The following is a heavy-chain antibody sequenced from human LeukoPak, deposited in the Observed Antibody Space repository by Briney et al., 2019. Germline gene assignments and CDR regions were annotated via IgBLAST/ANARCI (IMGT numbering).Heavy chain of an antibody. D-gene: IGHD1-14*01. CDR2: VSGERTDN. J-gene: IGHJ5*02. CDR3: ARDQPETYTMSCT. Sequence: PGGPLSLSFVASGFTFVHYSMHWVRQAPGKGLEWVAFVSGERTDNYYAESVKGRFTISRDNSRNTLFLEMNSLRPDDTAVYYCARDQPETYTMSCTWGQGTLVTVSS. V-gene: IGHV3-30*04. CDR1: GFTFVHYS.